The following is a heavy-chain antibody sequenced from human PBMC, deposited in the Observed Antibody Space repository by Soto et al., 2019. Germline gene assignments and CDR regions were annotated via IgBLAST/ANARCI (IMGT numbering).Heavy chain of an antibody. CDR1: GFTFSSYG. V-gene: IGHV3-30*03. Sequence: GGPLRLSCAASGFTFSSYGMHWVRQAPGKGLEWVAVISYDGSNKYYADSVKGRFTISRDNSKNTLYLQMNSLRAEDTAVYYCARDEYYYGSGSFPFDYWGQGTLVTVSS. CDR3: ARDEYYYGSGSFPFDY. D-gene: IGHD3-10*01. CDR2: ISYDGSNK. J-gene: IGHJ4*02.